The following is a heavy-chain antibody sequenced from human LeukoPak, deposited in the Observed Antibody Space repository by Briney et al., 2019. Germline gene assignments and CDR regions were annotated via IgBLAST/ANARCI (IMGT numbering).Heavy chain of an antibody. Sequence: SETLSLTCTVSGGSISSYYWSWIRQPPGKGLEWIGYIYYSGSTNYNPSLKSRVTISVDTSKNQFSLKLSSVTAADTAVYYCARGRDGYNSVDAFDIWGQGTMVTVSP. D-gene: IGHD5-24*01. CDR2: IYYSGST. CDR3: ARGRDGYNSVDAFDI. J-gene: IGHJ3*02. CDR1: GGSISSYY. V-gene: IGHV4-59*01.